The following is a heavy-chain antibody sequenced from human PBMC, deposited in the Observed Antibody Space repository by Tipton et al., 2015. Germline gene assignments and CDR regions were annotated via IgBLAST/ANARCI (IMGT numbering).Heavy chain of an antibody. CDR1: GGSISSYY. CDR2: IYSSATT. V-gene: IGHV4-4*09. D-gene: IGHD3-10*01. CDR3: ARLRGALGWFDP. Sequence: TLSLTCTVSGGSISSYYWSWIRQSPGKGLEWIGYIYSSATTSYSSALRSRVTISVDTSKNQFSLKLSSVTAADTAVYYCARLRGALGWFDPWGQGTLVTVSS. J-gene: IGHJ5*02.